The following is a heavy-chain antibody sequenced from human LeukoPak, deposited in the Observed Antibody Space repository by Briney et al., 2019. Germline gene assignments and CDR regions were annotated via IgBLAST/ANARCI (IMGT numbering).Heavy chain of an antibody. CDR1: GGSISSSSYY. CDR3: ARRGESFDY. D-gene: IGHD3-16*01. V-gene: IGHV4-39*01. Sequence: SETLSLTCTVSGGSISSSSYYWGWIRQPPGKGLEWIGSIYYSGSTYYNPSLKSRVTISVDTSKNQFSLKLSSVTAADTAVYYCARRGESFDYWGQGTLVTVSS. J-gene: IGHJ4*02. CDR2: IYYSGST.